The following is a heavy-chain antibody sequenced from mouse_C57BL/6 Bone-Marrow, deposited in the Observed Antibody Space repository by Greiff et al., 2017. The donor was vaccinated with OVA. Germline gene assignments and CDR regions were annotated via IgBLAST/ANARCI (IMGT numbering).Heavy chain of an antibody. D-gene: IGHD1-1*01. J-gene: IGHJ1*03. V-gene: IGHV1-26*01. CDR1: GYTFTDYY. Sequence: EVQLQQSGPELVKPGASVKISCKASGYTFTDYYMNWVKQSHGKSLEWIGDINPNNGGTSYNQKFKGKATLTVDKSSSTAYMELRSLTSEDSAVYYCARSPFYGSSPWYFDVWGTGTTVTVSS. CDR3: ARSPFYGSSPWYFDV. CDR2: INPNNGGT.